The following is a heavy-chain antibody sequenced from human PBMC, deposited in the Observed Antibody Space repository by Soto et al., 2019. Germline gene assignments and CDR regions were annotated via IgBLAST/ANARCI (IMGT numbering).Heavy chain of an antibody. V-gene: IGHV2-5*02. Sequence: QITLKESGPTLVKPTQTLTLTCTFSGFSLSTSGVGVGWIRQPPGKALEWLALIYWDDDKRYSPSLKSRLTITKDTSKNQVVLTMTNMDPVDTATYYCAHIRGYSGYDRTGGYYYYYGMDVWGQGTTVTVSS. J-gene: IGHJ6*02. CDR1: GFSLSTSGVG. D-gene: IGHD5-12*01. CDR3: AHIRGYSGYDRTGGYYYYYGMDV. CDR2: IYWDDDK.